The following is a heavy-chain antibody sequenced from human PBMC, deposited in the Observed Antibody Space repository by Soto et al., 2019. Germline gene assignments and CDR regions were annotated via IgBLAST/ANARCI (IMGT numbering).Heavy chain of an antibody. CDR2: IYYSGST. J-gene: IGHJ6*03. CDR3: ARQGDIVVPEDYYYYYMDV. D-gene: IGHD2-2*01. CDR1: GGSISSYY. V-gene: IGHV4-59*08. Sequence: SETLSLTCTVSGGSISSYYWSWIRQPPGKGLEWIGYIYYSGSTNYNPSLKSRVTISVDTSKNQFSLKLSSVTAADTAVYYCARQGDIVVPEDYYYYYMDVWGKGTTVTVSS.